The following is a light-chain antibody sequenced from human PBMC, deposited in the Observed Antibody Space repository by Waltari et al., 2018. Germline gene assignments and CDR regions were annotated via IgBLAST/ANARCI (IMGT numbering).Light chain of an antibody. CDR2: MAS. CDR3: QQYNTYPWT. V-gene: IGKV1-5*03. Sequence: DIQMTQSPSTLSASVGDRVTITCRASQSISTWLAWDPQKPGKAPTLLIYMASTLESGVPSRFSGSGSGTEFTLTSSSLQPDDFATYCCQQYNTYPWTFGQGTKGEIK. J-gene: IGKJ1*01. CDR1: QSISTW.